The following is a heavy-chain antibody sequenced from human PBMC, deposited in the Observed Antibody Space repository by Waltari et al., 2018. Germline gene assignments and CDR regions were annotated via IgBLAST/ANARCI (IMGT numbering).Heavy chain of an antibody. Sequence: QVQLVQSGAAVKKPGSSVKVSCKAAGGTFSSDAISWVRQAPGQGLEWMGGIIPIFGTANYAQKFQGRVTITADKATSTAYMELSSLRSEDTAVYSCARGRYSSSSWSDYWGQGTLVTVSS. V-gene: IGHV1-69*14. D-gene: IGHD6-6*01. J-gene: IGHJ4*02. CDR2: IIPIFGTA. CDR1: GGTFSSDA. CDR3: ARGRYSSSSWSDY.